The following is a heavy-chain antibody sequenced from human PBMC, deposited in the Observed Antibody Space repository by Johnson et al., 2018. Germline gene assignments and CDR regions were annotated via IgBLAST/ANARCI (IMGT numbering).Heavy chain of an antibody. Sequence: QVQLVQSGAEVKKPGSSXKVSCKASGGTFSSYAISWVRQAPGQGLEWMGGIIPIFGTANYAQKFQGRVTITADASTSTAYMELSSLRSEDTAVYYCARADSSSSGTYYYYGMDVWGQGTTVTVSS. D-gene: IGHD6-6*01. CDR1: GGTFSSYA. CDR3: ARADSSSSGTYYYYGMDV. CDR2: IIPIFGTA. V-gene: IGHV1-69*01. J-gene: IGHJ6*02.